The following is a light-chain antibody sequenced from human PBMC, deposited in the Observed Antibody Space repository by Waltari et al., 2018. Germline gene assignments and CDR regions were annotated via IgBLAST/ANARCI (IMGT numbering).Light chain of an antibody. CDR1: QSVLYSSNNKNY. CDR3: QQYYSTPPT. V-gene: IGKV4-1*01. CDR2: WAS. Sequence: DIVMTQSPDSLPVSLGERATINCQSSQSVLYSSNNKNYLAWYQQKPGQPPKLLIYWASTRESGVPDRFSGSGSGTDFTLTISSLQAEDVAVYYCQQYYSTPPTFGGGTKVEIK. J-gene: IGKJ4*01.